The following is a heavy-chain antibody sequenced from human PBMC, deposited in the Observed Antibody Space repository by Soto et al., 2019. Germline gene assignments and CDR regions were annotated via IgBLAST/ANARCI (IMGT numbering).Heavy chain of an antibody. J-gene: IGHJ5*02. Sequence: PSGTLSLTCTVSGGSMSSGDYYWSWSRQPPGKGLEWIGYIYYSGSTYYNPSLKSRVTISVDTSKNQFSLKLSSVTAADTAVYYCARGPQYYDILTGYYAENWFDPWGHGTLVTVSS. CDR2: IYYSGST. V-gene: IGHV4-30-4*01. CDR1: GGSMSSGDYY. CDR3: ARGPQYYDILTGYYAENWFDP. D-gene: IGHD3-9*01.